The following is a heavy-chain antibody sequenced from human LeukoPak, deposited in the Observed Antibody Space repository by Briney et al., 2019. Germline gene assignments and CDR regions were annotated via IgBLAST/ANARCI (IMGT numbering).Heavy chain of an antibody. V-gene: IGHV5-51*01. J-gene: IGHJ4*02. Sequence: GESLKISCKGSGYSFTGYWIGWVRQMPGKGLEWMGIIYPGDSDTRYSPSFEGQVTISADKSISTAYLQWSSLKASDTAMYYCARREGEGSYQDNFFDYWGQGTLVTVSS. CDR2: IYPGDSDT. D-gene: IGHD3-16*02. CDR3: ARREGEGSYQDNFFDY. CDR1: GYSFTGYW.